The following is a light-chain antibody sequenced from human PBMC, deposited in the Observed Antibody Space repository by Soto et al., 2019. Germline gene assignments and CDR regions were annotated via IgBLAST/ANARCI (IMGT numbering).Light chain of an antibody. CDR3: NSYREDHPRFYV. CDR1: RSDVGSYNL. J-gene: IGLJ1*01. CDR2: DVG. Sequence: QSLLNQPASVSGSPGQSIPISCTGTRSDVGSYNLVSWYQHLPGKAPKLMIYDVGSRPSGVSSRFSGSKSGNTASLAISGLQAEDEADYYCNSYREDHPRFYVFGTGTKVTVL. V-gene: IGLV2-14*02.